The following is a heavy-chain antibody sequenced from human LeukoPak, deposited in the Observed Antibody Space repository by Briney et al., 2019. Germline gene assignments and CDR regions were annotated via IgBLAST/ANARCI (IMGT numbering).Heavy chain of an antibody. CDR2: ISSSSRDI. D-gene: IGHD3-22*01. V-gene: IGHV3-21*01. J-gene: IGHJ4*02. CDR3: ARVGDYDNSDPFDY. Sequence: GGSLRLSCAASGFTFSSYTMNWVRQAPGKGLEWVPSISSSSRDINYADSVKGRFTISRDNAKNSLYLQMNSLRAEDTAAYHCARVGDYDNSDPFDYWGQGTLVTVSS. CDR1: GFTFSSYT.